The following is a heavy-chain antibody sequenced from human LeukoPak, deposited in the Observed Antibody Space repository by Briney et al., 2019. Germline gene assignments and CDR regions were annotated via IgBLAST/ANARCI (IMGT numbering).Heavy chain of an antibody. D-gene: IGHD3-22*01. CDR3: ARPSLYYYDSSGYYPFDY. CDR2: IIPIFGTA. V-gene: IGHV1-69*05. Sequence: ASVKVSCKASGGTFSSYAISWVRQAPGQGLEWMGGIIPIFGTANYAQKFQGRVTITTDESTSTAYMELSSLRSEDTAVYYCARPSLYYYDSSGYYPFDYWGQGTLVTVSS. CDR1: GGTFSSYA. J-gene: IGHJ4*02.